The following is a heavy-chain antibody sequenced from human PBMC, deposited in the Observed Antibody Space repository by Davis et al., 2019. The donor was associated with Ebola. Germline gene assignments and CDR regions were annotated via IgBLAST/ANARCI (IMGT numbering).Heavy chain of an antibody. CDR1: GFTFSKYA. Sequence: PGGSLRLSCAASGFTFSKYAMHWVRQAPGKGLEWMSMISFDDSNKYYADSVKGRFTISRDNAKNTVYLQMNSLRAEDTAVYYCAREFLTGWFDPWGQGTLVTVSS. J-gene: IGHJ5*02. CDR2: ISFDDSNK. D-gene: IGHD2-8*02. CDR3: AREFLTGWFDP. V-gene: IGHV3-30-3*01.